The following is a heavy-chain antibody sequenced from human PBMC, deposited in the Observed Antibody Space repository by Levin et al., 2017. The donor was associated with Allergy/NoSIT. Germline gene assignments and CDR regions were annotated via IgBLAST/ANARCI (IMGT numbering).Heavy chain of an antibody. V-gene: IGHV3-53*01. CDR3: VRGYKYGLADF. CDR2: IYRSGKT. Sequence: GGSLRLSCAVSGFTISSNYMSWVRQAPGKGLEWVSIIYRSGKTDDADSVKGRFTISRDSFINTLYLQMTSLRAEDTAMYYCVRGYKYGLADFWGQGTPVTVSS. CDR1: GFTISSNY. J-gene: IGHJ4*02. D-gene: IGHD5-18*01.